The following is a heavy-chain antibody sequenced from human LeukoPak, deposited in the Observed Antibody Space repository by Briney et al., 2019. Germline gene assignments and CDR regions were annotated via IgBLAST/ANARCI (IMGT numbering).Heavy chain of an antibody. CDR1: EGTFNNYA. J-gene: IGHJ6*03. Sequence: SVKVSCKASEGTFNNYAISWVRQAPGQGLEWMGGIIPIFGIANYAQKFQGRATITAGESTSTAYMELSSLRSEDTAVYYCARDHVVLAPGGYYYHYMDVWGKGTTVTASS. CDR3: ARDHVVLAPGGYYYHYMDV. V-gene: IGHV1-69*01. D-gene: IGHD3-3*02. CDR2: IIPIFGIA.